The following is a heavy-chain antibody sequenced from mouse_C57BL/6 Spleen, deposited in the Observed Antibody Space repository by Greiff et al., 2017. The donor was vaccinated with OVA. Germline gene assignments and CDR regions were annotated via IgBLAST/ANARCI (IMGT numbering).Heavy chain of an antibody. D-gene: IGHD1-1*01. J-gene: IGHJ2*01. Sequence: QVQLQQSGAELVRPGTSVKVSCKASGYAFTNYLIEWVKQRPGQGLEWIGVINPGSGGTNYNEKFKGKATLTADKSSSTAYMQLSSLTSEDSAVYFGARKSYYYGSSYVHYWGQGTTLTVSS. V-gene: IGHV1-54*01. CDR2: INPGSGGT. CDR1: GYAFTNYL. CDR3: ARKSYYYGSSYVHY.